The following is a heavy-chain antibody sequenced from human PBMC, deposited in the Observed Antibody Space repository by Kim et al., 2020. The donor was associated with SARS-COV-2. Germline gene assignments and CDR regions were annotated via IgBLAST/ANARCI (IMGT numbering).Heavy chain of an antibody. CDR1: GGSISSGGYY. Sequence: SETLSLTCTVSGGSISSGGYYWSWIRQHPGKGLEWIGYIYHSGSTYYNPSLKSRVTISVDTSKNQFSLKLSSVTAADTAVYYCAREDYDILTGTPYGMDVWGQGTTVTVS. CDR3: AREDYDILTGTPYGMDV. CDR2: IYHSGST. D-gene: IGHD3-9*01. J-gene: IGHJ6*02. V-gene: IGHV4-31*03.